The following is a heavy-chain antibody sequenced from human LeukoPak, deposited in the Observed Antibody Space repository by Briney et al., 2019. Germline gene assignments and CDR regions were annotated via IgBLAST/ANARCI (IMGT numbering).Heavy chain of an antibody. CDR3: ATRGITIFGVVFDY. J-gene: IGHJ4*02. V-gene: IGHV1-2*05. CDR1: GYTFTGYY. CDR2: INPNSGGT. D-gene: IGHD3-3*01. Sequence: RASVKVSCKASGYTFTGYYMHWVRQAPGQGLEWMGRINPNSGGTNYAQRFQGRVTMTRDTSISTAYMEQSRLRSDDTVVYYCATRGITIFGVVFDYWGQGTLVTVSS.